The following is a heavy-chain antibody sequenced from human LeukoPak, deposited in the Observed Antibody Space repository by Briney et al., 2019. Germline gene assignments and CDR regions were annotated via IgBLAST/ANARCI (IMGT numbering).Heavy chain of an antibody. CDR1: GGSISSSSYY. V-gene: IGHV4-61*05. CDR3: AREVGPTYYYDSSGSSETTFDI. CDR2: IYYSGST. J-gene: IGHJ3*02. D-gene: IGHD3-22*01. Sequence: RPSETLSLTCTVSGGSISSSSYYWGWIRQPPGMGLEWIGYIYYSGSTNYNPSLKSRVTISVDTSKNQFSLKLSSVTAADTAVYHCAREVGPTYYYDSSGSSETTFDIWGQGAMVTVSS.